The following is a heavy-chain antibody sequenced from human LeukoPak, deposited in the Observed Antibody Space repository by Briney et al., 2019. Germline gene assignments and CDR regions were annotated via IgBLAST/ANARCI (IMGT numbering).Heavy chain of an antibody. CDR1: GGSFRGYY. D-gene: IGHD3-10*01. CDR3: ARGRLKYYGSGTLDY. Sequence: SETLSLTCAVYGGSFRGYYWSWIRQPPGKGLEWIGEINHSGSANYNPSLKSRVTISVDTSKNQFSLKLSSVTAADTAVYYCARGRLKYYGSGTLDYWGQGTLVTVSS. V-gene: IGHV4-34*01. J-gene: IGHJ4*02. CDR2: INHSGSA.